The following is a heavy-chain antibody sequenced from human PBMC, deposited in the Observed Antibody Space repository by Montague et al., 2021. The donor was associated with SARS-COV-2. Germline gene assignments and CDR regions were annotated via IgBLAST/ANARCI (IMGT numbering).Heavy chain of an antibody. Sequence: SETLSLTCTVSGASISSRSYYWGWIRQPPGKGLEWIGIKYYSGSTYYNPTLKSRVTISVDTYKNQFSLKLSSVTAADTAVYYCATLRSRITIFGVVQGYYFDDWGQGTLVTVSS. CDR2: KYYSGST. J-gene: IGHJ4*02. CDR3: ATLRSRITIFGVVQGYYFDD. V-gene: IGHV4-39*01. CDR1: GASISSRSYY. D-gene: IGHD3-3*01.